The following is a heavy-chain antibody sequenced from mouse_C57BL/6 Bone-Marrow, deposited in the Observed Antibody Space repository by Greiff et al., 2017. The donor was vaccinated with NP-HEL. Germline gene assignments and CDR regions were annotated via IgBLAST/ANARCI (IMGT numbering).Heavy chain of an antibody. CDR1: GFNIKDYY. CDR3: ASYFDY. V-gene: IGHV14-2*01. Sequence: VQLQQSGAELVKPGASVKLSCTASGFNIKDYYMHWVKQRTEQGLEWIGRIDPEDGETKYAPKFPGKATITADTSSNTAYLQLSGLTSEDTAVYYCASYFDYWGQGTTLTVTS. J-gene: IGHJ2*01. CDR2: IDPEDGET.